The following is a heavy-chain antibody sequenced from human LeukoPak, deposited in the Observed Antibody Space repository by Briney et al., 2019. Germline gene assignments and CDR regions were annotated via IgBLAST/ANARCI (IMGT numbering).Heavy chain of an antibody. CDR2: IYYSGST. Sequence: SETLSLTCTVSGGSISSYYWSWIRQPPGKGLEWIGYIYYSGSTNYNPSLKSRVTISVDTSKNQFSLKLSSVTAADTAVYYCAKADEYCGGDCYLGMDVWGQGTTVTVSS. V-gene: IGHV4-59*01. D-gene: IGHD2-21*02. CDR1: GGSISSYY. CDR3: AKADEYCGGDCYLGMDV. J-gene: IGHJ6*02.